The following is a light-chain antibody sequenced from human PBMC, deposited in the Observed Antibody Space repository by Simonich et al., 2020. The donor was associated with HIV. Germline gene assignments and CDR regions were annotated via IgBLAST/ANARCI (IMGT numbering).Light chain of an antibody. CDR2: YAS. CDR3: QQYNNWPPYT. Sequence: EILMTQSPDTLSVSPGERATLTCRASQSVASNLAWYKQKPGQAPRLLIYYASSRATGIPARFSGSGFGTEFTLPLSSMQSEDFAVYYCQQYNNWPPYTFAQGTKLEIK. CDR1: QSVASN. J-gene: IGKJ2*01. V-gene: IGKV3-15*01.